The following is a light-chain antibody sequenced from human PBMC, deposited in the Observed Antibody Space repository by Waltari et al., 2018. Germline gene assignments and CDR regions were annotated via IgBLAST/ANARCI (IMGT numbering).Light chain of an antibody. CDR2: FAS. CDR3: MQSLQNSVT. J-gene: IGKJ5*01. V-gene: IGKV2-28*01. Sequence: ILLTQSPVSLSVTPGEPASLSCTSSQSLQHRNGYNYLDWYLQKPGLSPQLLIYFASYRASGVPDRFSGSGSVTDFTLRISRVEVEDVGVYYCMQSLQNSVTFGQGTRLEIK. CDR1: QSLQHRNGYNY.